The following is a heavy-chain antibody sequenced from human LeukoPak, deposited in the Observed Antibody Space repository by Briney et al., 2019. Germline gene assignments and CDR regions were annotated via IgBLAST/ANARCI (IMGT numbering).Heavy chain of an antibody. Sequence: SETLPLTCSVSGGSINSYYWNWIRQPAGKGLEWIGRIYSSGSTNHNPSLKSRVTMSVDTSKKQVSLKLSSVTAADTAVYYCARDSGYYRILDYWGQGTLVTVSS. V-gene: IGHV4-4*07. CDR3: ARDSGYYRILDY. CDR2: IYSSGST. D-gene: IGHD3-22*01. J-gene: IGHJ4*02. CDR1: GGSINSYY.